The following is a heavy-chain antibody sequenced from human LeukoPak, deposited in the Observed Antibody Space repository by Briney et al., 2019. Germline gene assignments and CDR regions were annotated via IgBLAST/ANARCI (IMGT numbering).Heavy chain of an antibody. CDR1: GFTFSSYG. Sequence: HPGRSLILSCAASGFTFSSYGMHWVRQAPGKGLEWVAVISYDGSRKYYGDSVKGRFTISRDNSKNTLYLQMNSLRPEDTAVYHCVWSVFGMFECGHWGQGTLVTVSS. CDR3: VWSVFGMFECGH. D-gene: IGHD3-10*02. V-gene: IGHV3-30*03. J-gene: IGHJ4*02. CDR2: ISYDGSRK.